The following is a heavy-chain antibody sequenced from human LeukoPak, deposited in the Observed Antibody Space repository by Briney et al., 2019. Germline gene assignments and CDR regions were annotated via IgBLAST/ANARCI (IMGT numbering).Heavy chain of an antibody. D-gene: IGHD3-10*01. V-gene: IGHV1-46*01. CDR1: GYTFTGYY. Sequence: ASVIVSCEASGYTFTGYYMHWVRQAPGQGLEWMGIINPTGASASYAQKFQGRVTMTRDMSTSTVYMELSSLRFEDTAVYYCARGHGSGSTNWFDPWGQGTLVTVSS. CDR2: INPTGASA. J-gene: IGHJ5*02. CDR3: ARGHGSGSTNWFDP.